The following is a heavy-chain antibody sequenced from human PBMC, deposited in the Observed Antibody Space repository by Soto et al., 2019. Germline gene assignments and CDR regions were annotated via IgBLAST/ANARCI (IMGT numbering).Heavy chain of an antibody. CDR2: IWYDGSNK. V-gene: IGHV3-33*01. D-gene: IGHD6-19*01. CDR1: GFTFSSYG. CDR3: ARCPSGWSYYYYYYGMDV. J-gene: IGHJ6*02. Sequence: QVQLVESGGGVVQPGRSLRLSCAASGFTFSSYGMHWVRQAPGKGLEWVAVIWYDGSNKYYADSVKGRFTISRDNSKNTLYLQMNSLRAEDTAVYYCARCPSGWSYYYYYYGMDVWGQGTTVTVSS.